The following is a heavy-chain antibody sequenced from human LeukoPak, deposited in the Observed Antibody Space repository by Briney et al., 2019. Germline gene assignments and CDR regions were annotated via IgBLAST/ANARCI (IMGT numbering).Heavy chain of an antibody. CDR2: ISGSGGST. CDR3: AKDGGQRWWQANDY. V-gene: IGHV3-23*01. Sequence: GGSLRLSCAASGFTFSSYSMSWVRQAPGKGLEGVPAISGSGGSTYYADSVKGRFTISRDNSKNTMYLQMNSLRAEDTAVYYCAKDGGQRWWQANDYWGQGTLVTVSS. D-gene: IGHD2-15*01. CDR1: GFTFSSYS. J-gene: IGHJ4*02.